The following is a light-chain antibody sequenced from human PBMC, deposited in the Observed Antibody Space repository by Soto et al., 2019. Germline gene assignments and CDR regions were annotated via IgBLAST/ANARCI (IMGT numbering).Light chain of an antibody. Sequence: PSTLSPCPRDRSNGSRTTLSCMASSQSVSSNLAWYQQKPGQAPRLLIYGASTRATGIAGRFSGSGSGTEFTLTISSLQSEDVAIYYCHQYNNWPPETFGQGTKVDIK. CDR1: QSVSSN. CDR3: HQYNNWPPET. CDR2: GAS. V-gene: IGKV3-15*01. J-gene: IGKJ1*01.